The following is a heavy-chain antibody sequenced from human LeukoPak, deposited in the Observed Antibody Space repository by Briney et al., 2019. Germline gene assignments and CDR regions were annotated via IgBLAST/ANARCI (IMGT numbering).Heavy chain of an antibody. CDR2: IYSDNT. CDR1: RFTVSSKS. D-gene: IGHD4/OR15-4a*01. J-gene: IGHJ4*02. V-gene: IGHV3-53*01. Sequence: GASLRPSGTDPRFTVSSKSMSSAHQSKRKGLEWVSFIYSDNTHYSDSVKGRFTISRDNSKNTLYLQMNSLRAEDTAVYYCARRAGAYSHPYDYWGQGTLVSVSS. CDR3: ARRAGAYSHPYDY.